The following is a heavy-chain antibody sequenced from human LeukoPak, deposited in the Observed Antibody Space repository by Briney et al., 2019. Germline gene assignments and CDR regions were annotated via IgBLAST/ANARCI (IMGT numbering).Heavy chain of an antibody. Sequence: SETLSLTCTVSGGSISPYYWSWIRQPPGKGLQWIGYLYYSGSTKYNPSLNSRVTISVDTSKNQFSLNLSSVTAADTAVYYCTRGSRTLTFWSQGTLVTVSS. D-gene: IGHD2-21*02. CDR1: GGSISPYY. J-gene: IGHJ4*02. CDR3: TRGSRTLTF. CDR2: LYYSGST. V-gene: IGHV4-59*01.